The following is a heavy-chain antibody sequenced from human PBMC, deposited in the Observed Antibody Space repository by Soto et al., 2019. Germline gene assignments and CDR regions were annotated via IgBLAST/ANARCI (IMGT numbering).Heavy chain of an antibody. D-gene: IGHD5-18*01. Sequence: EASVKASCKASGFTFTSSAVQCVQQARGQRLEWIGWIVVGSGNTNYAQKFQERVTITRDMSTSTAYMELSSLRSEDTAVYYCAAVGGYSYAIQDYYYGMDVWGQGTTVTVSS. J-gene: IGHJ6*02. CDR2: IVVGSGNT. CDR1: GFTFTSSA. CDR3: AAVGGYSYAIQDYYYGMDV. V-gene: IGHV1-58*01.